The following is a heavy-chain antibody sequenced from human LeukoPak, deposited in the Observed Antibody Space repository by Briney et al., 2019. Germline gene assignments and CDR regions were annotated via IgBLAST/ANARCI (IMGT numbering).Heavy chain of an antibody. CDR2: ISWDGSTR. D-gene: IGHD6-6*01. CDR3: AFNSSSALGSDY. J-gene: IGHJ4*02. CDR1: GFTFDDYI. Sequence: GGSLRLSCAASGFTFDDYIMHWVRQAPGKGLEWVSLISWDGSTRYYADSVKGRFTISRDNSKNSLYLQMNSLRTEDTALYYCAFNSSSALGSDYWGQGTLVTVSS. V-gene: IGHV3-43*01.